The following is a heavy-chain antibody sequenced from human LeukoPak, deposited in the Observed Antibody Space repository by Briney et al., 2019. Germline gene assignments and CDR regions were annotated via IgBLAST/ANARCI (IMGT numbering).Heavy chain of an antibody. J-gene: IGHJ4*02. V-gene: IGHV3-30*02. D-gene: IGHD3-22*01. CDR3: AKVLSKGGGYYLTDY. CDR2: IRYDGGDK. Sequence: GGSLRLSCAASGFTFSSYGMHWVRQAPGKGLDWVASIRYDGGDKYYADSVKGRFTIFRDDSKNTLYLQMNSLRPEDTAVYYCAKVLSKGGGYYLTDYWGQGTLVTVSS. CDR1: GFTFSSYG.